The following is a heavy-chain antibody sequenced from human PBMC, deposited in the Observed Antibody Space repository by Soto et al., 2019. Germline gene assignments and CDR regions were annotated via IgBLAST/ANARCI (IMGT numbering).Heavy chain of an antibody. V-gene: IGHV1-46*03. Sequence: ASVKVSCKASGYTFTSYYMHWVRQAPGQGLEWMGIINPSGGSTSYAQKFQGRVTMTRDTSTSTVYMEVSSLRSEDTAVYYCAREGNGGYSGWAHWGQGPLVTVSP. CDR3: AREGNGGYSGWAH. D-gene: IGHD2-21*02. CDR2: INPSGGST. CDR1: GYTFTSYY. J-gene: IGHJ4*02.